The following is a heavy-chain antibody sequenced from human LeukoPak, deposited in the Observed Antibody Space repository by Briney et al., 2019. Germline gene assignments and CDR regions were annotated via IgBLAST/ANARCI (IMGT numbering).Heavy chain of an antibody. Sequence: SETLSLTCTVSGGSISSHYWSWIRQPPGKGLEWIGYIYYSGSTNYNPSLKSRVTISVGTSKNQFSLKLSSVTAADTAVYYCARGGWRWLQSPSYYYYMDVWGKGTTVTVSS. CDR1: GGSISSHY. CDR2: IYYSGST. CDR3: ARGGWRWLQSPSYYYYMDV. V-gene: IGHV4-59*11. J-gene: IGHJ6*03. D-gene: IGHD5-24*01.